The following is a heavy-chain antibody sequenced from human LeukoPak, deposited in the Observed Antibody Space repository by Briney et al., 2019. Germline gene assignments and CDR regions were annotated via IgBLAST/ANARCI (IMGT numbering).Heavy chain of an antibody. V-gene: IGHV3-30-3*01. J-gene: IGHJ4*02. CDR1: EFTFSSFG. D-gene: IGHD2-2*01. CDR3: ARDRSRFTLAHPQTY. CDR2: ISYDGSNK. Sequence: GGSLRLSCAASEFTFSSFGMHWVRQAPGKGLEWVAVISYDGSNKYYADSVKGRFTISRDNSKNTLYLQMNSLRAEDTAVYYCARDRSRFTLAHPQTYWGQGTPVTVSS.